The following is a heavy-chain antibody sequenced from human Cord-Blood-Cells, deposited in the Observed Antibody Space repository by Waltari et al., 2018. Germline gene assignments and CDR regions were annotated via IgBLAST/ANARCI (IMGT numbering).Heavy chain of an antibody. CDR2: MIPILGTA. CDR1: GGTFSSYA. Sequence: QVQLVQSGAEVKKPGSSVKVSCKASGGTFSSYAISWVRQAPGQGLEWMGGMIPILGTANDAQKCQGRVTMTADESTSTAYMELSSLRSEDTAVYYCARVPTELVHFDLWGRGTLVTVSS. CDR3: ARVPTELVHFDL. V-gene: IGHV1-69*01. D-gene: IGHD1-1*01. J-gene: IGHJ2*01.